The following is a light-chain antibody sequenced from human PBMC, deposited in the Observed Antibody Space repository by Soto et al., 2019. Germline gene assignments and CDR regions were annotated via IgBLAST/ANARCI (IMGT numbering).Light chain of an antibody. J-gene: IGKJ1*01. CDR3: QRYGSSPRT. CDR1: QSLSSSY. V-gene: IGKV3-20*01. Sequence: EIVLTQSPGTLSLSPGERATLSCRASQSLSSSYLAWYQQKPGQAPRLLIYDASSRATGIPDRFSGSGSGTDFTLTISRLEPEDFAVYYCQRYGSSPRTFGQGTKVEIK. CDR2: DAS.